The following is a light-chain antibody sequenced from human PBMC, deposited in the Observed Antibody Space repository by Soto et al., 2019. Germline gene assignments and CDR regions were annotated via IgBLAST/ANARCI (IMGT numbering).Light chain of an antibody. J-gene: IGKJ2*01. CDR3: QHRSNWRMYT. CDR1: QSVAGY. CDR2: DTS. V-gene: IGKV3-11*01. Sequence: VLTQSPATLSLSPGERATLSCRASQSVAGYLAWYQQKPGQGPRLLIYDTSNRATGAPPRFSGSGSGTDFTLTISSLEPEDVAIYYCQHRSNWRMYTFGQGTNVDIK.